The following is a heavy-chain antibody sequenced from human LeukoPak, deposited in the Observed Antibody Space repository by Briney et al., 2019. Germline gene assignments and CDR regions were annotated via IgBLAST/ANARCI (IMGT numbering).Heavy chain of an antibody. CDR1: GFTFSSYG. J-gene: IGHJ6*03. D-gene: IGHD2-21*02. CDR3: AKGSECGGDCYKYYYYYYMDV. V-gene: IGHV3-23*01. CDR2: ISGSGGST. Sequence: GGSLRLSCAASGFTFSSYGMSWVRQAPGKGLEWVSAISGSGGSTYYADSVKGRFTISRDNSKNTLYLQMNSLRAEDTAVYYCAKGSECGGDCYKYYYYYYMDVWGKGTTVTVSS.